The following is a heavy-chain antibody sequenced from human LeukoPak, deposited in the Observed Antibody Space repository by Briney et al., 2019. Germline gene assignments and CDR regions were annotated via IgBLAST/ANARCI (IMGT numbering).Heavy chain of an antibody. J-gene: IGHJ4*02. CDR3: ARERGYYGSGSYYLNYFDY. V-gene: IGHV3-30*03. D-gene: IGHD3-10*01. Sequence: GGSLRLSCAASGFTFSSYGMHWVRQAPGKGLEWVAVISYDGSNKYYADSVKGRFTISRDNSKNTLYLQMNSLRAEDTALYYCARERGYYGSGSYYLNYFDYWGQGTLVTVSS. CDR1: GFTFSSYG. CDR2: ISYDGSNK.